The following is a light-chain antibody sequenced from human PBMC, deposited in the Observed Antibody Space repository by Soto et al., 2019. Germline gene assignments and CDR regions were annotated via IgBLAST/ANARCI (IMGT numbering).Light chain of an antibody. CDR1: PSVTNS. CDR3: QQRNIWPPGT. CDR2: GAS. J-gene: IGKJ5*01. Sequence: EIVFTRSPATLSLSPGERATLSCRASPSVTNSLARYQQKPRQPPRPLISGASNRSAGITPRFSGSGSGTDFTLTISSLEPEDSAVYYCQQRNIWPPGTCGQGTRLEIK. V-gene: IGKV3-11*01.